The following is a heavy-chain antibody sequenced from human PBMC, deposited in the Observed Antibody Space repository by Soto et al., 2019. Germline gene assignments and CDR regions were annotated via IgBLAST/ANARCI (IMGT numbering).Heavy chain of an antibody. D-gene: IGHD3-3*01. CDR1: GYTFTSYY. Sequence: ASVKVSCKASGYTFTSYYMHWVRQAPGQGLEWMGIINPSGGSTSYAQKFQGRVTMTRDTSTSSVYMELSSLRSEDTAVYYCARRGRITIFGVVINPPHYYGMDVWGQGTTVTVSS. J-gene: IGHJ6*02. V-gene: IGHV1-46*01. CDR2: INPSGGST. CDR3: ARRGRITIFGVVINPPHYYGMDV.